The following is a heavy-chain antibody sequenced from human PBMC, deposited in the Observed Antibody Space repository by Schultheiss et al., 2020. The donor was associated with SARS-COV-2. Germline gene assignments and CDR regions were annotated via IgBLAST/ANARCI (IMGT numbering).Heavy chain of an antibody. Sequence: GGSLRLSCAASGFTFSSYWMHWVRQAPGKGLVWVSRINSDGSSTSYADSVKGRFTISRDNAKNTLYLQMNSLRAEDTAVYYCARGTPPFRGDRKDWFDPWGQGTPVTVSS. CDR1: GFTFSSYW. CDR3: ARGTPPFRGDRKDWFDP. V-gene: IGHV3-74*01. D-gene: IGHD3-10*01. J-gene: IGHJ5*02. CDR2: INSDGSST.